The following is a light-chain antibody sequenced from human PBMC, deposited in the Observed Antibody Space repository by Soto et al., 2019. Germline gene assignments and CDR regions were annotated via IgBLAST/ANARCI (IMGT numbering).Light chain of an antibody. Sequence: DIQMTQSPSTLSGSVGDRFTITCRASQTISSWLAWYQQTPGKAPKILIYKASTLKSGVPSRFSGSGAGTEFTLTISSLQHDDFATYYCQHYNSYPEAFGQGTKVDIK. V-gene: IGKV1-5*03. CDR3: QHYNSYPEA. CDR1: QTISSW. CDR2: KAS. J-gene: IGKJ1*01.